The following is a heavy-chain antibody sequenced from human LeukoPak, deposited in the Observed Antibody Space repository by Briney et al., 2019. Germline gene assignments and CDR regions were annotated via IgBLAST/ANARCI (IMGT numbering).Heavy chain of an antibody. CDR2: INDSSDFM. D-gene: IGHD3-10*01. Sequence: GGSLRLSCAAPGFSFSTYSMNWVRQAPGKGLEWVSSINDSSDFMYYADSVRGRFTISRDNAKNSLFLQLNSLRAEDTAVYYCARDYLVSGRFYMGDAFDIWGQGTTVIVSS. V-gene: IGHV3-21*01. CDR3: ARDYLVSGRFYMGDAFDI. J-gene: IGHJ3*02. CDR1: GFSFSTYS.